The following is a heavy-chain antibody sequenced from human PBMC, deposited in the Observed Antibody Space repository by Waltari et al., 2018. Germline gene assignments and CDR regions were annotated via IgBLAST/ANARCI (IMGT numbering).Heavy chain of an antibody. J-gene: IGHJ2*01. V-gene: IGHV3-21*01. CDR3: ARSGYSSGWRSWYFDL. D-gene: IGHD6-19*01. Sequence: EVQLVESGGGLVKPGGSLRLSCEASGFTFSGCSMNWVRQAPGKVLEWVSSISSSSSYIYYADSVKGRFTISRDNAKNSLYLQMNSLRAEDTAGYYWARSGYSSGWRSWYFDLWGRGTLVTVSS. CDR1: GFTFSGCS. CDR2: ISSSSSYI.